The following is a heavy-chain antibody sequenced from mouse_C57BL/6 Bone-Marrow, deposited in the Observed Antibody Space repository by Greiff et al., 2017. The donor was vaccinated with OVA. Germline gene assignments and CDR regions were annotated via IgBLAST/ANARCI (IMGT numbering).Heavy chain of an antibody. D-gene: IGHD1-1*01. CDR2: IDPANGNT. CDR1: GFNIKNTY. CDR3: ARNPLYYGSSYYAMDY. J-gene: IGHJ4*01. Sequence: VHVKQSVAELVRPGASVTLSCTASGFNIKNTYMHWVKQRPEKGLEWIGRIDPANGNTKYAPKFQGKATITADTSSNTAYLQLSSPTSEDTAIYYCARNPLYYGSSYYAMDYGGQGTSVTVSS. V-gene: IGHV14-3*01.